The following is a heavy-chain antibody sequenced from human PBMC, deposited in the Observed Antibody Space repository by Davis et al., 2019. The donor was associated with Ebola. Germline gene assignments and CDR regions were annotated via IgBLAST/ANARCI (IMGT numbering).Heavy chain of an antibody. J-gene: IGHJ4*02. CDR1: GYTFTGYY. CDR3: ATHWGLVGASNLALDYDY. D-gene: IGHD1-26*01. V-gene: IGHV1-2*02. Sequence: ASVKVSCKASGYTFTGYYMHWVRQAPGQGLEWMGWINPNSGGTNYAQKFQGRVTMTEDTSTDTAYMELSSLRSEDTAVYYCATHWGLVGASNLALDYDYWGQGTLVTVSS. CDR2: INPNSGGT.